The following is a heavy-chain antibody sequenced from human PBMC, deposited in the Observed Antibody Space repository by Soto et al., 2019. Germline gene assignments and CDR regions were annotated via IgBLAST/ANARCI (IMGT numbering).Heavy chain of an antibody. J-gene: IGHJ3*02. D-gene: IGHD6-13*01. CDR1: GFFFSSYS. Sequence: GGSLRLSCAASGFFFSSYSMNWVRQAPGKGLEWVSSISSSSSYIYYADSVKGRFTISRDNAKNSLYLQMNSLRAEDTAVYYCARDLDSSSGADDALDIWGQGTLVTVS. V-gene: IGHV3-21*01. CDR2: ISSSSSYI. CDR3: ARDLDSSSGADDALDI.